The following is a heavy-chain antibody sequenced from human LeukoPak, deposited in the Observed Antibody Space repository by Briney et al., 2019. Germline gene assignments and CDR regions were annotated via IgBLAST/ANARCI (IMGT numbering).Heavy chain of an antibody. J-gene: IGHJ3*02. D-gene: IGHD6-19*01. CDR2: IYHSGST. Sequence: SETLSLTCAVSGGSISSSNWWSWVRQPPGKGLEWIGEIYHSGSTNYNPSLKSRVTISVDTSKNQFSLKLSSVTAADTAVYYCAKMSSAWYSDVFDIWGQGTMVTVSS. CDR1: GGSISSSNW. V-gene: IGHV4-4*02. CDR3: AKMSSAWYSDVFDI.